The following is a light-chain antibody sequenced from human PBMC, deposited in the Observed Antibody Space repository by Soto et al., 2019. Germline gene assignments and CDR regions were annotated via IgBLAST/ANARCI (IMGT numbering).Light chain of an antibody. CDR2: GAS. CDR3: QQYYASPIT. J-gene: IGKJ4*01. Sequence: EIVLTQSPGTLSLSPGERATVSCRASQSVGNNYLGWYQQKPGQAPSLLIDGASSRATGIPDRFSGSRSGTDFKLTITRLSPEDFAVYYCQQYYASPITCGGGPRWSSN. CDR1: QSVGNNY. V-gene: IGKV3-20*01.